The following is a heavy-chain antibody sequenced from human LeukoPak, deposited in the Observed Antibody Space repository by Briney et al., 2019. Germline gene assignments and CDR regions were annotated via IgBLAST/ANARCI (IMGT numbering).Heavy chain of an antibody. Sequence: SQTLSLTCTVSSGSIRSSNYHWHWIRQPAGKGLEWIGRIYSSGTTNYNPSLKSRVTISVDTSKNQFSLKLSPVTAADTAVYYCATELGFYFDYWGQGTLVTVSS. J-gene: IGHJ4*02. CDR1: SGSIRSSNYH. CDR3: ATELGFYFDY. D-gene: IGHD7-27*01. V-gene: IGHV4-61*02. CDR2: IYSSGTT.